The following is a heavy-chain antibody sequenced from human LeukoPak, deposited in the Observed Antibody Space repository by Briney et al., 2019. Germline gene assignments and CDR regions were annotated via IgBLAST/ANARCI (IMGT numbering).Heavy chain of an antibody. CDR1: GYTFTSYY. Sequence: SVKVSRMASGYTFTSYYMHWVRPAPGQGLEWMGIINPSGGSTSYAQKFQGRVTMTRDTSTSTVYMELSSLRSEDTAVYYCARAYLNEDLVVVPADFWGQGTMVTVSS. D-gene: IGHD2-2*01. CDR2: INPSGGST. CDR3: ARAYLNEDLVVVPADF. J-gene: IGHJ3*01. V-gene: IGHV1-46*01.